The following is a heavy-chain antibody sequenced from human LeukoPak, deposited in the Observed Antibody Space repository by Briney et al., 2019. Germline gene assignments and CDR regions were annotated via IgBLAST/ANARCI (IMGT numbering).Heavy chain of an antibody. CDR1: DGSFSTYY. CDR2: IYYSGST. CDR3: ARVDMAYYDILTAYFDY. Sequence: SETLSLTCTVSDGSFSTYYWSWIRQPPGKGLEWIGHIYYSGSTNYNPSLKSRVTISVDTSKNQFSLRLSSVTAADTAVYYCARVDMAYYDILTAYFDYWGQRTLVTVSS. J-gene: IGHJ4*02. D-gene: IGHD3-9*01. V-gene: IGHV4-59*01.